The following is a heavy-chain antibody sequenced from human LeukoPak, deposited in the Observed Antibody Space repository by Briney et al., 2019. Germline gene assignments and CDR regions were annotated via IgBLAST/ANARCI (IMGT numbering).Heavy chain of an antibody. Sequence: GGSLRLSCAASGFSVSGNYMNWVRQAPGKGLEWVSAISGSGGSTYYADSVKGRFTISRDNSKNTLYLQMNSLRAEDTAVYYCAKPTSLLWFGESPLFDYWGQGTLVTVSS. CDR2: ISGSGGST. J-gene: IGHJ4*02. CDR1: GFSVSGNY. CDR3: AKPTSLLWFGESPLFDY. V-gene: IGHV3-23*01. D-gene: IGHD3-10*01.